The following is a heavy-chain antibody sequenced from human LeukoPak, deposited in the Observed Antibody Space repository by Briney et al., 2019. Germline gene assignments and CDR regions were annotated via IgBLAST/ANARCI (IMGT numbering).Heavy chain of an antibody. CDR3: ARDEYSSSPGYFDY. V-gene: IGHV3-21*01. D-gene: IGHD6-6*01. Sequence: GGSLRLSCAASGFTFSSYSMNWVRPAPGKGLEWVACISTTSSYIYHADSLKGRFTISRDDAKNSLYLQMNSLRAEDTAVYLCARDEYSSSPGYFDYWGQGTLVTVSS. CDR1: GFTFSSYS. CDR2: ISTTSSYI. J-gene: IGHJ4*02.